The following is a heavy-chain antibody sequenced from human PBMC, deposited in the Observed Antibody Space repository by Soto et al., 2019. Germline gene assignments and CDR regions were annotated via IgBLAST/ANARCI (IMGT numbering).Heavy chain of an antibody. D-gene: IGHD1-1*01. CDR2: INAGNGNT. CDR3: ARTGTTCGRYWDY. V-gene: IGHV1-3*01. CDR1: GYTFTSYA. Sequence: QVQLVQSGAELKKPGASVKVSCKASGYTFTSYAMHWVRQAPGQRLEWMGRINAGNGNTKYSQQFQGRVTITRDTSASTAYMELSSLRSEDTAVYYCARTGTTCGRYWDYWGQGTMVTVSS. J-gene: IGHJ4*02.